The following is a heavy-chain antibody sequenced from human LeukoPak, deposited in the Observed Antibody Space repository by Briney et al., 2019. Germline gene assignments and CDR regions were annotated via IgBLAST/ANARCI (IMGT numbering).Heavy chain of an antibody. CDR3: APMGGYCSGDSCSGNGS. J-gene: IGHJ5*02. Sequence: GGSLRPSCAASGFTFSSYWMYWVRQVPGKGLVWVSRISSDGSSTTYADSVKGRFTISRDNAKNTLYLQMNSLRVEDTAVYYCAPMGGYCSGDSCSGNGSWGQGTLVTVSS. V-gene: IGHV3-74*01. D-gene: IGHD2-15*01. CDR1: GFTFSSYW. CDR2: ISSDGSST.